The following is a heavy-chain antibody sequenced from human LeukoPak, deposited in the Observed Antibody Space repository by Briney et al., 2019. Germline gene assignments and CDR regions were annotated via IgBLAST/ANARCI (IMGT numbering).Heavy chain of an antibody. V-gene: IGHV3-7*04. CDR1: GFTFSSYW. CDR2: IKQDGSEK. Sequence: GGSLRLSCAASGFTFSSYWMSWVRQAPGKGLEWVANIKQDGSEKYYVDSVKGRFTISRDNAKNSLYLQMNSLRAGDTAVYYCARGNSSSWFGYYYYYGMDVWGQGTTVTVSS. D-gene: IGHD6-13*01. CDR3: ARGNSSSWFGYYYYYGMDV. J-gene: IGHJ6*02.